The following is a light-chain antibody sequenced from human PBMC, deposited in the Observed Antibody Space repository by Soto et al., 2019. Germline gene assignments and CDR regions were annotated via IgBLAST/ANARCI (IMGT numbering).Light chain of an antibody. CDR1: SSNIGAGYD. J-gene: IGLJ1*01. CDR3: QSYDSSLSAYV. CDR2: GNN. V-gene: IGLV1-40*01. Sequence: QSVLTQPPSVSGAPGQRVTISCTGSSSNIGAGYDVHWYQQLPGTAPKLLIYGNNNRPSGVPDRFSGSKSGTSASLAITGLRAEDEADYYCQSYDSSLSAYVFGTGTKVTVL.